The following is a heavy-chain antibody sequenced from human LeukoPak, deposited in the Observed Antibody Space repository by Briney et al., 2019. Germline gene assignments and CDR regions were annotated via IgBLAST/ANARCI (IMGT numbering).Heavy chain of an antibody. V-gene: IGHV4-61*09. Sequence: SETLSLTCTVSGDSINSGNNYWSWIRQPAGKGPEWIGHIYSSGTTNYNPSLKSRVTMSVDTSKDQFSLKLTSVTAADTAVYYCAREAGSYDSSGYYSLYYSFDYWGQGTLVTVSS. CDR1: GDSINSGNNY. CDR2: IYSSGTT. J-gene: IGHJ4*02. CDR3: AREAGSYDSSGYYSLYYSFDY. D-gene: IGHD3-22*01.